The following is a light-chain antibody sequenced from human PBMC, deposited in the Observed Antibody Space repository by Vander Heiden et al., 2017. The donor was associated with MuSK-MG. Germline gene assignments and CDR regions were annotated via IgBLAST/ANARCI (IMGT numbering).Light chain of an antibody. CDR3: QQGVSTLFT. CDR2: GAS. J-gene: IGKJ3*01. Sequence: EIQMTQSPSSLSASIGDRVTITCRASQSISTYLNWYQQKSGKAPKLLIFGASNLQSGVPSRFSGSGSGTQFTLTISRLRPEDFATYYCQQGVSTLFTFGHGTKVEIK. CDR1: QSISTY. V-gene: IGKV1-39*01.